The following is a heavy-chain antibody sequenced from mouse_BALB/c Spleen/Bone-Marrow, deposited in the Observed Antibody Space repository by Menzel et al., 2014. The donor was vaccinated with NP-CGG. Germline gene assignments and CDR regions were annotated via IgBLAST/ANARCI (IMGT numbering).Heavy chain of an antibody. CDR2: INPYNGDT. D-gene: IGHD1-2*01. V-gene: IGHV1-20*02. CDR1: GYSFTGYF. J-gene: IGHJ2*01. Sequence: EVQLQQSGPELVKPGASVKISCKASGYSFTGYFMNWVMQSHGKSLEWIGRINPYNGDTFYNQKFKGKATLTVDKSSSTAHMELRSLASKDSAVYYCASSFITTAYYFDYWGQGTTLTVSS. CDR3: ASSFITTAYYFDY.